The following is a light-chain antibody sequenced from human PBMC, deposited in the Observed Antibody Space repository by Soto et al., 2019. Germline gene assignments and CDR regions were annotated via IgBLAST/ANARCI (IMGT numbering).Light chain of an antibody. V-gene: IGKV3-15*01. Sequence: EIVLTQSPGTLSLSPGERATLSRRASQSVSSYLAWYQQKPGQAPRLLIYGASNRATGIPARFSGSGSGTEFTLTIRSLQSEDFAVYYCQQYNNWPQTFGQGTKVDIK. CDR3: QQYNNWPQT. CDR1: QSVSSY. J-gene: IGKJ1*01. CDR2: GAS.